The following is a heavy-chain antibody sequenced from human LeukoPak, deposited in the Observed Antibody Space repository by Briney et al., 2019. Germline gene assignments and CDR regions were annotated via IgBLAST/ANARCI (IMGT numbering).Heavy chain of an antibody. D-gene: IGHD3-10*01. V-gene: IGHV4-59*01. Sequence: SETLSLTRTVSGGSISSYYWSWIRQPPGKGLEWTGYIYYSGSTNYNPSLKSRVTISVDTSKNQFSLKLSSVTAADTAVYYCAREWFGELLGAFDIWGQGTMVTVSS. CDR1: GGSISSYY. J-gene: IGHJ3*02. CDR2: IYYSGST. CDR3: AREWFGELLGAFDI.